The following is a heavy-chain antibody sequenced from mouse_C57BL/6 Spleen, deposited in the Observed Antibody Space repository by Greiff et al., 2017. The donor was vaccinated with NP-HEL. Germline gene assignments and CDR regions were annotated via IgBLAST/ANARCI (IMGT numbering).Heavy chain of an antibody. J-gene: IGHJ3*01. Sequence: VKVVESGPELVKPGASVKISCKASGYAFSSSWMNWVKQRPGKGLEWIGRIYPGDGDTNYNGKFKGKATLTADKSSSTAYMQLSSLTSEDSAVYFCANYGSSPWFAYWGQGTLVTVSA. D-gene: IGHD1-1*01. CDR3: ANYGSSPWFAY. CDR2: IYPGDGDT. V-gene: IGHV1-82*01. CDR1: GYAFSSSW.